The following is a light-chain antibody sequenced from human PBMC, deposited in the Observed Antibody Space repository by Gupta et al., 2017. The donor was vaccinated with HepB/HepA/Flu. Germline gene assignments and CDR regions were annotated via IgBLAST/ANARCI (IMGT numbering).Light chain of an antibody. Sequence: EFVLTQSPGTLSLSPGERASLSCRASQSFTRGFLAWYQQKPGQAPRLLIYGASIRAPGVPDRFSGTESGTDFTLTISRLEPEDFAVYYCQHYDYSIPLTFGGGTKVEMK. CDR1: QSFTRGF. V-gene: IGKV3-20*01. CDR2: GAS. CDR3: QHYDYSIPLT. J-gene: IGKJ4*01.